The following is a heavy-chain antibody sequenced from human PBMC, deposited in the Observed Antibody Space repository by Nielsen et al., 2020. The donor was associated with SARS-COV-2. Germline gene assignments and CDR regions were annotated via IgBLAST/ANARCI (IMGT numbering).Heavy chain of an antibody. CDR2: IKQDGSEK. Sequence: GGSLRLSCAASGFSFSSHWMSWVRQAPGKGLEWVANIKQDGSEKYYVDSVKGRFTISRDNAKNSLYLQMNSLRAEDTAVYYCARGEGDYGDYGWLSFDYWGQGTLVTVSS. CDR1: GFSFSSHW. CDR3: ARGEGDYGDYGWLSFDY. V-gene: IGHV3-7*01. J-gene: IGHJ4*02. D-gene: IGHD4-17*01.